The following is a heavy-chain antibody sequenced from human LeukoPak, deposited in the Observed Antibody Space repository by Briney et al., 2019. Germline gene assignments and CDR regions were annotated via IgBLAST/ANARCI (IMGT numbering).Heavy chain of an antibody. V-gene: IGHV3-7*01. D-gene: IGHD2-2*01. J-gene: IGHJ6*02. CDR3: ARDLGRDNVVVPAAMGSGMDV. Sequence: GGSLRLSCAASEFTFSSYWMSWVRQAPGKGLEWVANIKQDGSERYYVDSVKGRFTISRDNAKNSLYLQMNSLRAEDTAVYYCARDLGRDNVVVPAAMGSGMDVWGQGTTVTVSS. CDR2: IKQDGSER. CDR1: EFTFSSYW.